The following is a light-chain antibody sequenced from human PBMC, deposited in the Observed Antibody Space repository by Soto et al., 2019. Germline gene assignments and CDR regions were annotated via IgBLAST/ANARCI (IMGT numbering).Light chain of an antibody. CDR1: QSLLHSNGYNY. V-gene: IGKV2-28*01. J-gene: IGKJ1*01. CDR2: LGS. CDR3: MQALQSPRT. Sequence: DILMTQTPLSLPVTPGEPASLSCRSSQSLLHSNGYNYLDWYLQKPGQSPQLLIYLGSNRSSGVPDRFSGSGSGTDLTLKISRVEAEDVGVYYCMQALQSPRTFGQGTKVEIK.